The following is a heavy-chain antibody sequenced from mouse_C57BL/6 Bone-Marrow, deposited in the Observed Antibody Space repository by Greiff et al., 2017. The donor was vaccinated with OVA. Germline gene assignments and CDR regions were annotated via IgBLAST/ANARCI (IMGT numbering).Heavy chain of an antibody. CDR3: ARRLRWRFDY. CDR2: IYPSDSET. V-gene: IGHV1-61*01. D-gene: IGHD1-1*01. CDR1: GYTFTSYW. J-gene: IGHJ2*01. Sequence: VKLQQPGAELVRPGSSVKLSCKASGYTFTSYWMDWVKQRPGQGLEWIGNIYPSDSETHYNQKFKDKATLTVDKSSSTAYMQLSSLTSEDSAVYYCARRLRWRFDYWGQDTTLTVSS.